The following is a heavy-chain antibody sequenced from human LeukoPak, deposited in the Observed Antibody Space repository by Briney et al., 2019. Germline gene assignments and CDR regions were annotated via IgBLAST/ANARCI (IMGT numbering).Heavy chain of an antibody. V-gene: IGHV3-53*01. Sequence: PGGSLRLSCAASGFTVSRHYMSWFRQAPGKGLEWVSAIYTDGRTFYADAAKGRFTVSRDNPKNTLYLQMNSLRAEDTAVYYCATLGGGLGDIWGQGKEVPVSS. CDR1: GFTVSRHY. CDR3: ATLGGGLGDI. D-gene: IGHD3-16*01. CDR2: IYTDGRT. J-gene: IGHJ3*02.